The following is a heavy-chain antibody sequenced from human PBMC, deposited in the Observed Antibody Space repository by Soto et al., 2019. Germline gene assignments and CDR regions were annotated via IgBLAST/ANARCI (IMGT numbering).Heavy chain of an antibody. CDR2: INHSGST. Sequence: SETLSLTCAVYGGSFSGYYWSWIRQPPGKGLEWIGEINHSGSTNYNPSLKSRVTISVDTSKNQFSLKLSSVTAADTAVYYCERVRSRAAKAQYYYYYYGMDVWGQGTTVT. CDR3: ERVRSRAAKAQYYYYYYGMDV. V-gene: IGHV4-34*01. CDR1: GGSFSGYY. D-gene: IGHD6-25*01. J-gene: IGHJ6*02.